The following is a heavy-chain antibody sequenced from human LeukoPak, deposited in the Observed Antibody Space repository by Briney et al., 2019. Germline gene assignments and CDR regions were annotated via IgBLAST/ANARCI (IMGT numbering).Heavy chain of an antibody. Sequence: PSETLSLTCTVSGDSISSYYWSWIRQPPGKGLEWIGYIYYSGSTNYNPSLNSRVTISVDTSKNQFSLRLSSVTAADTAVYYCGRSLSSAWYYFAYWGQGTLVTVSS. CDR2: IYYSGST. V-gene: IGHV4-59*01. D-gene: IGHD6-19*01. J-gene: IGHJ4*02. CDR3: GRSLSSAWYYFAY. CDR1: GDSISSYY.